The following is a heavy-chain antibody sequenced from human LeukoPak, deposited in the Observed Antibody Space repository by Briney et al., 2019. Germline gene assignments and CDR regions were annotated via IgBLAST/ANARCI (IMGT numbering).Heavy chain of an antibody. V-gene: IGHV3-66*01. CDR3: AREISRFGI. CDR2: IYTGGTT. Sequence: GGSLRLSSAASAFTISISNYMNWVRQAPGKGLEWVSGIYTGGTTYYTDSVKGRFTISRDNPNKTMYIQMNSVRAEETGVTDCAREISRFGIWGQGTLVTVSS. J-gene: IGHJ4*02. CDR1: AFTISISNY. D-gene: IGHD3-16*01.